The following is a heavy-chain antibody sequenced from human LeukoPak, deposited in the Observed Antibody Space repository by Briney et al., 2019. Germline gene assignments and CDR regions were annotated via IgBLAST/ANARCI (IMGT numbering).Heavy chain of an antibody. CDR1: GVTFSSYA. J-gene: IGHJ6*03. Sequence: GSSVNVSCKASGVTFSSYAISWVRQAPGQGLEWMGGIIPIFGTTNYAQKFQGRVTITTDESTSTTYMELSSLTSEDTAVYYCARDPGGSSGYYYYYMDVWGKGTTVTVSS. D-gene: IGHD6-6*01. V-gene: IGHV1-69*05. CDR3: ARDPGGSSGYYYYYMDV. CDR2: IIPIFGTT.